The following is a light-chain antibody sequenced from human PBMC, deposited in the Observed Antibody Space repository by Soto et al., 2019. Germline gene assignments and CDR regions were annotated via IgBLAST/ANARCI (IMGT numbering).Light chain of an antibody. CDR3: QQRSNWPLT. CDR1: QSLSSY. Sequence: EIVLTQSPATLSLSPGERATXSCXASQSLSSYLAWYQQKPGQAPRLLIYDASNRATGIPARFSGSGSGTDFTLTISSLAPEDFAVYYCQQRSNWPLTFGGGTKVDIK. CDR2: DAS. J-gene: IGKJ4*01. V-gene: IGKV3-11*01.